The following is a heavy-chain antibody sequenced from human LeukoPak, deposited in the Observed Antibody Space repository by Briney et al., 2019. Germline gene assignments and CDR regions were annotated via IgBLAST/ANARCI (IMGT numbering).Heavy chain of an antibody. Sequence: GRSLRLSCAASGFTFDDYAMHWVRQAPGKDLEWVSGIHWNGGSTVYADSVKGRFTISRDNAKNSLYLQMNSLRPEDTALYYCVKDSDPYYYYYMDVWGKGTTVTISS. CDR2: IHWNGGST. J-gene: IGHJ6*03. CDR3: VKDSDPYYYYYMDV. V-gene: IGHV3-9*01. CDR1: GFTFDDYA.